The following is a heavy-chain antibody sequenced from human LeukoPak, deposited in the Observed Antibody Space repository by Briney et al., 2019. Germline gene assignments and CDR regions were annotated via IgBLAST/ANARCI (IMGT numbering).Heavy chain of an antibody. CDR1: GFTFSGSA. D-gene: IGHD6-13*01. CDR3: AREVAVGIGAYNF. CDR2: INLDGSEQ. J-gene: IGHJ4*02. V-gene: IGHV3-7*01. Sequence: GGSLRLSCAASGFTFSGSAMHWVRQAPGKGLEWVANINLDGSEQYYVDSVKGRFTISRDNAKNSLYLQMNSLWAEDTAVYYCAREVAVGIGAYNFWGQGTLVTVSS.